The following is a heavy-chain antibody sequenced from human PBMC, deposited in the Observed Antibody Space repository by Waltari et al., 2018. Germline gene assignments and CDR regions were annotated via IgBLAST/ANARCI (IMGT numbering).Heavy chain of an antibody. CDR2: INADGSGE. D-gene: IGHD3-10*01. V-gene: IGHV3-7*03. Sequence: EVQLVQSGGGLVQPGGSLRLSCEASGFIFRNYFMTWVRQAPGKGLQWVANINADGSGEFYLDSVKGRFTISRDNAKNSLFLQMNSLRADDTAVYYCARAGGVSNRFDYWGQGARVTVSS. J-gene: IGHJ4*02. CDR1: GFIFRNYF. CDR3: ARAGGVSNRFDY.